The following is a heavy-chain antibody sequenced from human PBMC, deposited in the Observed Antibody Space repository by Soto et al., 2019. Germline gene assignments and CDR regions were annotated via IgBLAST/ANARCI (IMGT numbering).Heavy chain of an antibody. CDR2: VSPYSGNT. J-gene: IGHJ4*02. Sequence: QLQLVQSGVEVKKPGSSLKVSCQASGDTLTSYGISWVGQAPGQGLEWMGWVSPYSGNTNYSPKVQGRVTLTTDTTTSTAYMELRSLTSDDTAVYYCAAGTFLGPWQYWGQGTLVTVSS. D-gene: IGHD3-10*01. V-gene: IGHV1-18*01. CDR3: AAGTFLGPWQY. CDR1: GDTLTSYG.